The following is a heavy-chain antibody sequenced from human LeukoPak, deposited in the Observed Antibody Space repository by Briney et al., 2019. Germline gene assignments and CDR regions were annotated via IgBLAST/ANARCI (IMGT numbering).Heavy chain of an antibody. Sequence: PGGSLRLSCAASGFTFSDYYMSWVRQAPGKGLQWVSYISSGSSYTNYVDSVKGRFTISRDNAKNSLYLQMNSLRAEDTAVYYCARGQEGVILYFDHWGQGTLVTVSS. D-gene: IGHD3-10*01. V-gene: IGHV3-11*06. CDR3: ARGQEGVILYFDH. CDR1: GFTFSDYY. CDR2: ISSGSSYT. J-gene: IGHJ5*02.